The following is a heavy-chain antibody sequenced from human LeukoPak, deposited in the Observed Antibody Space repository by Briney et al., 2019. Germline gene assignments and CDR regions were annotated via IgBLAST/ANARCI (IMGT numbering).Heavy chain of an antibody. V-gene: IGHV1-8*01. CDR3: ARDWRYYDSSGYYYPLDP. Sequence: GASVKVSCKASGYSFSRYDINWVRQATGQGLEWMGWMNPNSGNTAYAQKFQGRVTMTRDMSTSTVYMELSSLRSEDTAVYYCARDWRYYDSSGYYYPLDPWGQGTLVTVSS. CDR1: GYSFSRYD. J-gene: IGHJ5*02. D-gene: IGHD3-22*01. CDR2: MNPNSGNT.